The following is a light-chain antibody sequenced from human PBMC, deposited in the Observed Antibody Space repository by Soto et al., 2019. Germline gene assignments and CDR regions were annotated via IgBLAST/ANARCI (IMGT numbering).Light chain of an antibody. V-gene: IGLV1-40*01. Sequence: QPVLTQPPSVSGAPGQRVTISCTGSSSNIGAGYDVLWYQQLPGTAPKLLIYGNSNRPSGVPDRFSGSKSGTSASLAITGLQAEDEADYYCQSYDSSLSGLVFGTGTKLTVL. CDR3: QSYDSSLSGLV. CDR2: GNS. CDR1: SSNIGAGYD. J-gene: IGLJ1*01.